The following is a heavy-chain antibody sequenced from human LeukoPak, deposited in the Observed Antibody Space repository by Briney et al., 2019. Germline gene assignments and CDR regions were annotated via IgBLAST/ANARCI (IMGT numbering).Heavy chain of an antibody. V-gene: IGHV4-59*01. D-gene: IGHD6-6*01. Sequence: SETLSLTCTVSGGSISSYYWSWIRQPPGKGLEWIGYIYYSGSTNYNPSLKSRVTISVDTSKNQFSLKLSSVTAADTAVYYCASSFGRQLAPDYWGQGTLVTVSS. J-gene: IGHJ4*02. CDR2: IYYSGST. CDR3: ASSFGRQLAPDY. CDR1: GGSISSYY.